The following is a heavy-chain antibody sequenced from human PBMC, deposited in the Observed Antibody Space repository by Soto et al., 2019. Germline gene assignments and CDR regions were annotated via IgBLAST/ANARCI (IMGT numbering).Heavy chain of an antibody. Sequence: EVQLVESGGGLVQPGGSLTLSCAASAFAFSSYWMTWVRQAPGKGLEWVANIRKDGSQRSYLDSVRGRFTISRDNSKNSLYLQMNSLRAEDTALYFCARDVSPGSSGLYFDAFDLWGQGTMVTVSS. CDR2: IRKDGSQR. CDR3: ARDVSPGSSGLYFDAFDL. D-gene: IGHD6-25*01. V-gene: IGHV3-7*05. CDR1: AFAFSSYW. J-gene: IGHJ3*01.